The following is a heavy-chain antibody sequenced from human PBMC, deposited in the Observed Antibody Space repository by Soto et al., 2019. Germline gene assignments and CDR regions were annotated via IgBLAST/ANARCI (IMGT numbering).Heavy chain of an antibody. Sequence: SETLSLTCAVSVGSISSSNWLSGVRQPPGKGLEWIGEIYHSGSTNYNPSLKSRVTISVDTSKKQFSLKLRSVTAADTAVYYCVRDGTKTLRDWFDPWGQGISVTVSS. V-gene: IGHV4-4*02. CDR3: VRDGTKTLRDWFDP. D-gene: IGHD1-1*01. CDR2: IYHSGST. CDR1: VGSISSSNW. J-gene: IGHJ5*02.